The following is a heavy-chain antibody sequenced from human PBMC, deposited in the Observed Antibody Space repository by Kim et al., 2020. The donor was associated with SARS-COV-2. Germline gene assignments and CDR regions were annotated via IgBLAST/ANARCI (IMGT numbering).Heavy chain of an antibody. CDR3: ARDSVVAAVPDY. D-gene: IGHD2-2*01. J-gene: IGHJ4*02. V-gene: IGHV3-48*03. Sequence: YYANSGKSRFTISRDNAKNSLYLQMNGLRAEDTAVYYCARDSVVAAVPDYWGQGTLVTVSS.